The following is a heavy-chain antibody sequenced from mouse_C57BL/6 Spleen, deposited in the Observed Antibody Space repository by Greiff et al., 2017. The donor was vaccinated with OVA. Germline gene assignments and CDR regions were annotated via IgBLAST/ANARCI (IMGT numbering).Heavy chain of an antibody. J-gene: IGHJ3*01. D-gene: IGHD2-1*01. CDR2: INPSNGGT. CDR3: ARSYGNYGESAWFAY. CDR1: GYTFTSYW. Sequence: QVQLQQPGTELVKPGASVKLSCKASGYTFTSYWMHWVKQRPGQGLEWIGNINPSNGGTNYNEKFKSKATLTVDKSSSTAYLQLSSLTSEDSAVYYCARSYGNYGESAWFAYWGQGTLVTVSA. V-gene: IGHV1-53*01.